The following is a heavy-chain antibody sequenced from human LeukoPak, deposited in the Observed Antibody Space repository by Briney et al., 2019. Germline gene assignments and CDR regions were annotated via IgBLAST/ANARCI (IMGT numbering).Heavy chain of an antibody. V-gene: IGHV1-18*01. D-gene: IGHD3-9*01. Sequence: GASVKVSCKASGYTFTSYGISWVRQAPGQGLEWMGWISAYNSNTNYAQKLQGRVTMTTDTSTSTAYMELRSLRSDDTAVYYCARHWNDILTGYSQDFDYWGQGTLVTVSS. J-gene: IGHJ4*02. CDR3: ARHWNDILTGYSQDFDY. CDR1: GYTFTSYG. CDR2: ISAYNSNT.